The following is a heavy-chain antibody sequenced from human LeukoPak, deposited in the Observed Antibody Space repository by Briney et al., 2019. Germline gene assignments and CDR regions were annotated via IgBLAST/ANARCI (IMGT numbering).Heavy chain of an antibody. J-gene: IGHJ4*02. CDR1: GGSISSYY. V-gene: IGHV4-59*01. CDR2: IYYSGST. Sequence: SETLSLTCTVSGGSISSYYWSWIRQPPGRGREGVGYIYYSGSTNYNPSLKSRVTISVDTSKNQFSLKLSSVTAADTAVYYCARRVPNEVITDYFDYWGPGTLVTVSS. CDR3: ARRVPNEVITDYFDY. D-gene: IGHD3-16*01.